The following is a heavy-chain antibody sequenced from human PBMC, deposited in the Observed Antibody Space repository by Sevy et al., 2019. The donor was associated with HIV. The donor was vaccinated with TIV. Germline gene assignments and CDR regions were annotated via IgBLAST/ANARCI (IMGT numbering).Heavy chain of an antibody. V-gene: IGHV3-23*01. D-gene: IGHD3-22*01. CDR2: ISGSGTRT. CDR3: AKGGGGHYDPDEIAYYFYYYNMDV. CDR1: GFSFDSYG. Sequence: GGSLRLSCAVSGFSFDSYGMTWVRQAPGKGLEWVSAISGSGTRTYYADSVKGRFIISRDNSKNTLDLQMNSLRAEDTCIYYWAKGGGGHYDPDEIAYYFYYYNMDVWGKGTTVTVSS. J-gene: IGHJ6*03.